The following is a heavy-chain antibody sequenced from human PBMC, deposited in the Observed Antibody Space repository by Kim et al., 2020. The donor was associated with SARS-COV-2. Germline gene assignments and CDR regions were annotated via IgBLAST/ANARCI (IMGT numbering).Heavy chain of an antibody. J-gene: IGHJ4*02. D-gene: IGHD1-26*01. Sequence: SETLSLTCAVYGGSFSGYYWSWIRQPPGKGLEWIGEINHSGSTNYNPSLKSRVTISVDTSKNQFSLQLSSVTAADTAVYYCARGWVGFLNYFDYWGQGTPVTFAS. V-gene: IGHV4-34*01. CDR2: INHSGST. CDR1: GGSFSGYY. CDR3: ARGWVGFLNYFDY.